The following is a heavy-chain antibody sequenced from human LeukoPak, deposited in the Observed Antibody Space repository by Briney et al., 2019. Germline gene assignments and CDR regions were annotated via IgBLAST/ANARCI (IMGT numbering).Heavy chain of an antibody. CDR2: IIPIFGTT. CDR1: GGTLSRYA. D-gene: IGHD2-2*01. J-gene: IGHJ5*02. Sequence: ASVKVSCKASGGTLSRYAISWVRQAPGQGLEWMGGIIPIFGTTNYAQKFQGRVTITADEPTSTAYMELSSMRSDDTAVYNCARVVTPRYCSTTSCYWKGWFDPWGQGTLVTVSS. CDR3: ARVVTPRYCSTTSCYWKGWFDP. V-gene: IGHV1-69*13.